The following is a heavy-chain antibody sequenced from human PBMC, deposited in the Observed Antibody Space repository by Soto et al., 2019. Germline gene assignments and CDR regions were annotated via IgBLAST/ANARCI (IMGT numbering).Heavy chain of an antibody. CDR1: GLTFSSYW. CDR2: INTDGSST. CDR3: ARASGSNDHVDY. D-gene: IGHD1-26*01. V-gene: IGHV3-74*02. J-gene: IGHJ4*02. Sequence: EVQLVESGGGLVQRGGSLRLSCAASGLTFSSYWMHWVRQAPGKGLVWVSRINTDGSSTTYADSVKGRFTISRDNTINTLYLQMNSLRVEDTAVYYGARASGSNDHVDYWGQGTLVTVSS.